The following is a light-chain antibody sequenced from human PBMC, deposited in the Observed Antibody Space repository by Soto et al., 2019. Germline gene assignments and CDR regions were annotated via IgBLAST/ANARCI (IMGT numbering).Light chain of an antibody. V-gene: IGLV1-47*01. Sequence: QSVLTQPPSVSAAPGQKVTISCSGSSSNIGNNYVSWYQQLPGTAPKLLIYRNSQRPSGVPDRFSGSKSGTSASLAISGLRSEDEADYYCEAWDDNLSGLYVFGAGTKVTVL. CDR2: RNS. CDR3: EAWDDNLSGLYV. J-gene: IGLJ1*01. CDR1: SSNIGNNY.